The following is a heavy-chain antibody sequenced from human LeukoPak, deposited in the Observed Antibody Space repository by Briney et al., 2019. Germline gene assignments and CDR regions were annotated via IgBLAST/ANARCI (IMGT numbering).Heavy chain of an antibody. CDR1: GGSISSGGYS. CDR2: IYHSGST. J-gene: IGHJ4*02. V-gene: IGHV4-30-2*01. D-gene: IGHD3-22*01. CDR3: ARGRSSGYYGSFDY. Sequence: PSQTLSLTCAVSGGSISSGGYSWSWIRQPPGKGLEWIGYIYHSGSTYYNPSLKSRVTISVDRSKNQFSLKLGSVTAADTAVYYCARGRSSGYYGSFDYWGQGTLVTVSS.